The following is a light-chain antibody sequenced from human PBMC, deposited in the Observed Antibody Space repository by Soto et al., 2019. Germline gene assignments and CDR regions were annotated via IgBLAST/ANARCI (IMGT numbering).Light chain of an antibody. V-gene: IGKV1-5*03. CDR3: QHYNIYQYT. Sequence: DIQMTHSPSTLSASVGGRVTITCRASQSISDWLAWYQQKPGQAPKLLIYKASRLESGVPSRFIVSGSGTEFTLTINNLHPDYFSTCYCQHYNIYQYTFGQGSKLEIK. CDR1: QSISDW. CDR2: KAS. J-gene: IGKJ2*01.